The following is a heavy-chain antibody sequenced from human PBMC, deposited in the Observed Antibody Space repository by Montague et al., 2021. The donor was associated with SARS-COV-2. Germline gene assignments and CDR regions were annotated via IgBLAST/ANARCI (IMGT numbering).Heavy chain of an antibody. CDR1: GGSISSGGYY. V-gene: IGHV4-31*03. CDR2: IYRTGST. D-gene: IGHD3-22*01. CDR3: ARDSGYYDSSGYSYDAFDI. Sequence: TLSLTCTVSGGSISSGGYYWSWIRQHPGKGLEWIGYIYRTGSTHYXXXLKSRVTISKETSKNHFSLNLSSVTAADSAVYYCARDSGYYDSSGYSYDAFDIWGQGTKVTVSS. J-gene: IGHJ3*02.